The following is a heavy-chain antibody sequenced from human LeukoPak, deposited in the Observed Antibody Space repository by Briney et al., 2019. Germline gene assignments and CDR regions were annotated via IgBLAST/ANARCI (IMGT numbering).Heavy chain of an antibody. J-gene: IGHJ3*02. CDR1: GGSISSHY. CDR2: IYSTWST. D-gene: IGHD3-10*01. V-gene: IGHV4-59*11. CDR3: ARGFSGVTAFDI. Sequence: SETLSLTCTVSGGSISSHYWSWIRQPPGKGLEWIGYIYSTWSTNYNPSLKGRVTISVDTSKNQFSLKLSSVTVADTAVYYCARGFSGVTAFDIWGQGTMVTVSS.